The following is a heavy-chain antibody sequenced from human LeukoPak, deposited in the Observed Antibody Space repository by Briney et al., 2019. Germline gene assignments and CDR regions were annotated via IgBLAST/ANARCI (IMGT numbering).Heavy chain of an antibody. CDR3: ARKRTPFDY. V-gene: IGHV3-21*01. D-gene: IGHD2-15*01. Sequence: GGSLRLSCAASGFTFSSYAMSWVRQAPGKGLEWVSSISSSSYIYYADSVKGRFTISRDNAKNSLYLQMNSLRAEDTAVYYCARKRTPFDYWGQGTLVTVSS. CDR2: ISSSSYI. J-gene: IGHJ4*02. CDR1: GFTFSSYA.